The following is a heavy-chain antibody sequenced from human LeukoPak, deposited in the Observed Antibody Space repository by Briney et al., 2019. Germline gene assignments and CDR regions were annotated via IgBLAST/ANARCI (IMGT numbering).Heavy chain of an antibody. D-gene: IGHD3-10*01. J-gene: IGHJ5*02. Sequence: GASVKVSCKTSGYTVTGYYIHWVRQAPGQGLEWMGWITPNSDGTDYAQKFQGRVTMTRDTSISTAYMELSRLRSDDTAVYYCARDRKDRTYYYGSGSYYWFDPWGQGTLVTVSS. V-gene: IGHV1-2*02. CDR1: GYTVTGYY. CDR2: ITPNSDGT. CDR3: ARDRKDRTYYYGSGSYYWFDP.